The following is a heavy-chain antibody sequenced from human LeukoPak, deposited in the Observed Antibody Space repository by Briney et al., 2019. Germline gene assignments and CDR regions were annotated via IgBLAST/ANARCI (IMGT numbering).Heavy chain of an antibody. Sequence: ASLKVSCKASGYTFTSYDINWVRQATGQGPEWMAWMNPNSGNTGYAQKFQGRVTMPRNTSISTAYMELSSLTSEDTAVYYCARRYKNVVVPGYYMDVWGKGTTVSVSS. D-gene: IGHD2/OR15-2a*01. V-gene: IGHV1-8*01. CDR1: GYTFTSYD. J-gene: IGHJ6*03. CDR2: MNPNSGNT. CDR3: ARRYKNVVVPGYYMDV.